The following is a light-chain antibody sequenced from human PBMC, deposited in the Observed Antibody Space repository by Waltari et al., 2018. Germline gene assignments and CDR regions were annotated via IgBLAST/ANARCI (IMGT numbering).Light chain of an antibody. V-gene: IGLV3-21*04. CDR1: SLGTKT. Sequence: SYVLNQPPSVSVAPGKTARISCGGTSLGTKTVHWYQQKPSQAPVLVIHYDSGRPSGIPERFSGSTSGNPDTLTIKWVEAGDEAEYFCQVWDFTQGVFGGGTKLTVL. CDR3: QVWDFTQGV. CDR2: YDS. J-gene: IGLJ3*02.